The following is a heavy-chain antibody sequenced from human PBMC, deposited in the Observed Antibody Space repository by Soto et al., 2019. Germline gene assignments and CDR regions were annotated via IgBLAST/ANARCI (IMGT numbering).Heavy chain of an antibody. D-gene: IGHD5-12*01. CDR1: GYSFSSYS. Sequence: QVQLVQSGPEVKKPGASVKVSCKASGYSFSSYSITWVRQAPGQGLEWMGWISAYSGNTHFAQNFQDRVILTTDTSTNTAYMELRSLKSADTAIYYCARERGGFDYFDYWGQGTQVTVSS. CDR2: ISAYSGNT. J-gene: IGHJ4*02. V-gene: IGHV1-18*01. CDR3: ARERGGFDYFDY.